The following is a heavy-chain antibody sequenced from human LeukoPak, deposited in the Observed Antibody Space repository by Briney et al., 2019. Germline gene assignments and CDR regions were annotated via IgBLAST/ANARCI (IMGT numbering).Heavy chain of an antibody. CDR1: GFTFSSYA. Sequence: GGSLRLSCAASGFTFSSYAMHWVRQAPGKGLEYVSAISSNGRSTYYANSVKGRFTISRDNSKNTLYLQMGGLRAEDMAVHYCARGISGGNCYDYWGQGTLVTVSS. CDR3: ARGISGGNCYDY. J-gene: IGHJ4*02. V-gene: IGHV3-64*01. CDR2: ISSNGRST. D-gene: IGHD2-15*01.